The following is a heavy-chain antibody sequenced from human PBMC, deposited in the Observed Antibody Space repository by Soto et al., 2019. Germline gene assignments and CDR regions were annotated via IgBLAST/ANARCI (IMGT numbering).Heavy chain of an antibody. J-gene: IGHJ4*02. V-gene: IGHV2-5*01. CDR1: GFSLSTSGEG. D-gene: IGHD3-3*01. CDR2: IYWIDDK. Sequence: QITLKESGPTQVKPTQTLTLTCTFSGFSLSTSGEGVGWIRQPPGKALEWLALIYWIDDKPYSPSLKNRLTVSKDASKNQVVLTMTNMDPVDTATYYCVHSKYTDFWSGYYSFYFDYWGQGTLVTVSS. CDR3: VHSKYTDFWSGYYSFYFDY.